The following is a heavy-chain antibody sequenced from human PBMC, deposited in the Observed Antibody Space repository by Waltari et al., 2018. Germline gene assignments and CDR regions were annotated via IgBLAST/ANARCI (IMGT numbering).Heavy chain of an antibody. V-gene: IGHV3-7*01. J-gene: IGHJ4*02. CDR2: MKQDGSEK. CDR3: ARDHWGPGDY. Sequence: EVQLVESGGGLVQPGGSLSLPCVAYGFTFSDLSMSWVRQAPGKGLEWVANMKQDGSEKYYVDSVKGRFTISRDNAKNSLYLQMNSLRVEDTAIYYCARDHWGPGDYWGQGTLVTVS. D-gene: IGHD3-16*01. CDR1: GFTFSDLS.